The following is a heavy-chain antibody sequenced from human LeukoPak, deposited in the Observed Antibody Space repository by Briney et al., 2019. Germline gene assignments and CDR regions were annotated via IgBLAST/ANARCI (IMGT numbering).Heavy chain of an antibody. Sequence: ASVKVSCKASGYTFTSYGISWVRQAPGQGLEWMGWISAYNGNTNYAQKLQGRVTMTTDTSTSTAYMELRSLRSGDTAVYYCAHSNYDAYFDYWGQGTLVTVSS. CDR2: ISAYNGNT. CDR3: AHSNYDAYFDY. D-gene: IGHD4-11*01. CDR1: GYTFTSYG. V-gene: IGHV1-18*01. J-gene: IGHJ4*02.